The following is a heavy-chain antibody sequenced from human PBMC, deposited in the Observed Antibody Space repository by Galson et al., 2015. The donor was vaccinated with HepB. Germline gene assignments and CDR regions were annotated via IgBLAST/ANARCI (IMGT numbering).Heavy chain of an antibody. V-gene: IGHV3-53*01. CDR3: AQLGTGY. D-gene: IGHD6-13*01. J-gene: IGHJ4*02. CDR1: GFSIGSHY. Sequence: SLRLSCAASGFSIGSHYMNWVRQAPGKGLEWVSLIHGGNNKYYADSVKGRFTISRDDSSNTLYLQMNSLRAEDTAVYYCAQLGTGYWGQGTLVTVSS. CDR2: IHGGNNK.